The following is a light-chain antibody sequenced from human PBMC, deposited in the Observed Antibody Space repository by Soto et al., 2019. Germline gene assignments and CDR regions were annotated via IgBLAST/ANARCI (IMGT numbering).Light chain of an antibody. J-gene: IGKJ3*01. Sequence: EIVLTQSPGTLSLSPGERATLSCRASQSVSGNYLAWYQQKLGQAPRLLIYGATSRDTGIPDRFSGRVSGTDFTLTISRLEPEDFAVYYCQQYGRAATFTFGPGTKVDIK. CDR1: QSVSGNY. V-gene: IGKV3-20*01. CDR2: GAT. CDR3: QQYGRAATFT.